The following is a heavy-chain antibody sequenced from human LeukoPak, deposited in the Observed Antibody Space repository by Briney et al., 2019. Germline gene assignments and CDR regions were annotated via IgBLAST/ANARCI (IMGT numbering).Heavy chain of an antibody. Sequence: SETLSLTCTVSGGSISSYYWSWIRQPPGKGLEWIGYIYTSGSTNYNPSLKSRVTISVDTPKNQFSLKLSSVTAADTAVYYCARHPDPNDAFDIWGQGTMVTVSS. CDR2: IYTSGST. CDR3: ARHPDPNDAFDI. V-gene: IGHV4-4*09. J-gene: IGHJ3*02. CDR1: GGSISSYY.